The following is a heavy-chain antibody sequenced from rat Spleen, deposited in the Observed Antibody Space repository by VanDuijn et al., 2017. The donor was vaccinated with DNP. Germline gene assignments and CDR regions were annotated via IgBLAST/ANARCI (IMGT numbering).Heavy chain of an antibody. Sequence: EVQLQESGSGLVKPSQSLSLTCSVTGYSITNNYWGWIRKFPGNKMEYVGHISYSGSTTYTPSLKSRIPITSDTSKNQFFLQLNSLTTEDTATYYCARWGYYYFDYWGQGVMVTISS. CDR2: ISYSGST. D-gene: IGHD1-12*03. V-gene: IGHV3-1*01. J-gene: IGHJ2*01. CDR1: GYSITNNY. CDR3: ARWGYYYFDY.